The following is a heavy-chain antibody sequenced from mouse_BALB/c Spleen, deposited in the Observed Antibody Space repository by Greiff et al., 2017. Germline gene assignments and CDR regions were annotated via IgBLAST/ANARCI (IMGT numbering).Heavy chain of an antibody. V-gene: IGHV2-2*02. CDR3: ASLWLRRYYYAMDY. J-gene: IGHJ4*01. CDR1: GFSLTSYG. Sequence: QVQLQQSGPGLVQPSQSLSITCTVSGFSLTSYGVHWVRQSPGKGLEWLGVIWSGGSTDYNAAFISRLSISKDNSKSQVFFKMNSLQANDTAIYYCASLWLRRYYYAMDYWGQGTSVTVSS. CDR2: IWSGGST. D-gene: IGHD2-2*01.